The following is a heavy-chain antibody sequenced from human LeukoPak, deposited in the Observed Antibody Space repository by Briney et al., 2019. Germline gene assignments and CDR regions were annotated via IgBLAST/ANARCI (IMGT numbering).Heavy chain of an antibody. CDR1: GFTFSTYG. J-gene: IGHJ5*02. Sequence: GGSLRLSCAASGFTFSTYGMHWVRQAPGKGLERVAFIHYDGGNEYNGDSVKGRFTISRDNSKNTLYLQMNSLRPEDTGVYYCARGLPSSTRTYNWFDPWGPGTLVTVSS. CDR2: IHYDGGNE. V-gene: IGHV3-30*02. CDR3: ARGLPSSTRTYNWFDP. D-gene: IGHD2-2*01.